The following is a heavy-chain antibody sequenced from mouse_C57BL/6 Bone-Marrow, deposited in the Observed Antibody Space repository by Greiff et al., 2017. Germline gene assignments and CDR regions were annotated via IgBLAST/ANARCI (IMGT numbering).Heavy chain of an antibody. V-gene: IGHV1-58*01. Sequence: EVKLQESGAELVRPGSSVKMSCKTSGYTFTSYGINWVKPRPGPGLEWIGYIFIVTGFPEYNEKFNGKATLTSDTSSSTAYMQLSSLTSEDSAIYFCARWDWVDYWGQGTTLTVSS. J-gene: IGHJ2*01. CDR2: IFIVTGFP. CDR3: ARWDWVDY. CDR1: GYTFTSYG. D-gene: IGHD4-1*01.